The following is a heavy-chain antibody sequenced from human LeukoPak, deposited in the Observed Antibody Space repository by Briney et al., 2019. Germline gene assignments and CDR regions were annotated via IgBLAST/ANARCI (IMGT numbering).Heavy chain of an antibody. D-gene: IGHD2-21*02. Sequence: GGSLRLSRAASGFTFSSYGMHWVRQAPGKGLEWVAVISYDGSNKYYADSVKGRFTISRDNSKNTLYLQMNSLRAEDTAVYYCAKDAIDTARGGDAFDIWGQGTMVTVSS. CDR2: ISYDGSNK. CDR3: AKDAIDTARGGDAFDI. V-gene: IGHV3-30*18. J-gene: IGHJ3*02. CDR1: GFTFSSYG.